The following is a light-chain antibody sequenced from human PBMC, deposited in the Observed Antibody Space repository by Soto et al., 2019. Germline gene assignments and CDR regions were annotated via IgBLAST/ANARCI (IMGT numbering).Light chain of an antibody. CDR2: RNN. CDR3: CSYAGTYSPV. CDR1: SSNIGSNY. Sequence: QSVLTQPPSASGTPGQRVTISCSGSSSNIGSNYVYWYQQFPGTAPKLLIYRNNQRPSGVPDRFSGSKSGNTASLTISGLQADDEADYYCCSYAGTYSPVLGGGTKLTVL. V-gene: IGLV1-47*01. J-gene: IGLJ2*01.